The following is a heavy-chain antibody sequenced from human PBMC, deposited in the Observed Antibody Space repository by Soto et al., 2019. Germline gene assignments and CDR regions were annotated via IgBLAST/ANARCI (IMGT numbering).Heavy chain of an antibody. CDR2: IYYSGST. CDR3: ARVGGVAARTFDY. J-gene: IGHJ4*02. Sequence: SETLSLTCTVSGGSINDFYWSWIRQPPGKGLEWIGYIYYSGSTDYNPSLKGRVTISVDTSKNQFSPKLRSVTAADTAVYYCARVGGVAARTFDYWGQGTLGTVSS. CDR1: GGSINDFY. V-gene: IGHV4-59*01. D-gene: IGHD6-6*01.